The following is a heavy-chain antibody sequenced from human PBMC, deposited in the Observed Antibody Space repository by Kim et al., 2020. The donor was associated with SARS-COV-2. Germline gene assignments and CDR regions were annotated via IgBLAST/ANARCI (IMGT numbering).Heavy chain of an antibody. CDR2: FDPEDGET. CDR3: ATGRRGITHRYYYYGMDV. V-gene: IGHV1-24*01. J-gene: IGHJ6*02. Sequence: ASVKVSCKVSGYTLTELSMHWVRQAPGKGLEWMGGFDPEDGETIYAQKFQGRVTMTEDTSTDTAYMELSSLRSEDTAVYYCATGRRGITHRYYYYGMDVWGQGTTVTVSS. CDR1: GYTLTELS.